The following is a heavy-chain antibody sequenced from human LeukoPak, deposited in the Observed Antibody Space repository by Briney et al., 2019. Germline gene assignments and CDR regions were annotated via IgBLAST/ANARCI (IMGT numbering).Heavy chain of an antibody. D-gene: IGHD5-12*01. J-gene: IGHJ4*02. CDR1: GGSMSSYY. CDR3: ARAGYSNEGYSGYGHEDY. Sequence: SETLSLTCTASGGSMSSYYWSWIRQPPGKGLEWIGYIYYIGSTNYNPSLKRRVTISVDTSKNQFYLKLRSVTAADTAVYSCARAGYSNEGYSGYGHEDYWGQGTLVTVSS. CDR2: IYYIGST. V-gene: IGHV4-59*01.